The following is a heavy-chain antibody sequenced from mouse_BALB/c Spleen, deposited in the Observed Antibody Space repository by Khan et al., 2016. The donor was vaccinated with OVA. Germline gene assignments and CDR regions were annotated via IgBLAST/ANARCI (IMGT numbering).Heavy chain of an antibody. CDR2: ISYSGGP. V-gene: IGHV3-2*02. D-gene: IGHD1-1*01. CDR1: GYSITSGYA. Sequence: VQLKQSGPGLVKPSQSLSLTCTVTGYSITSGYAWNWIRQFPGNKLEWMGYISYSGGPSYNPSLKSRISITRDTSKNQFFLQLNSVTTDDTATYYCARGNYYGYYFDYWGQGTTLTVSS. CDR3: ARGNYYGYYFDY. J-gene: IGHJ2*01.